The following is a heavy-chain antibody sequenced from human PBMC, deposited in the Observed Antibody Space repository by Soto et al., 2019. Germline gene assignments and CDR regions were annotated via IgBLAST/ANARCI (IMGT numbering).Heavy chain of an antibody. Sequence: QVQLMQSGAEVKKPGASVKVSCKASGYTFTSYGISWVRQAPGQGLEWMGWISAYNGNTNYAQKLQGRVTMTTDTSTSTAYMELRSLRSDDTAVYYCASFSIAATDPYGMDVWGQGTTVTVSS. CDR3: ASFSIAATDPYGMDV. D-gene: IGHD6-13*01. CDR2: ISAYNGNT. J-gene: IGHJ6*02. CDR1: GYTFTSYG. V-gene: IGHV1-18*01.